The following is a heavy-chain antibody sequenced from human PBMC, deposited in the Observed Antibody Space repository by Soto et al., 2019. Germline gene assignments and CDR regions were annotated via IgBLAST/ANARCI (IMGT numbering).Heavy chain of an antibody. D-gene: IGHD3-22*01. CDR3: AKGSYYDASSGYDTPGVNYYYFGLDV. CDR2: NIPSVDAT. CDR1: GDTFNNYA. V-gene: IGHV1-69*01. Sequence: QVQLVQSGAEVKKPGSSVKVSCKAFGDTFNNYAISWVRQAPGQGLEWVGGNIPSVDATNYAQKFQGRVTIAADESTGTAYMELSRLRSEDTAVYYCAKGSYYDASSGYDTPGVNYYYFGLDVWGQGTTVTVSS. J-gene: IGHJ6*02.